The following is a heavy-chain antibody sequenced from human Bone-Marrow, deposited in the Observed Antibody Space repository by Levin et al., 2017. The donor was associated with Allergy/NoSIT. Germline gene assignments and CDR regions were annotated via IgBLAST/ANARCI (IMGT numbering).Heavy chain of an antibody. CDR1: GFTFSTFA. V-gene: IGHV3-23*01. Sequence: GGSLRLSCAASGFTFSTFAMSWVRQAPGKGLEWVSAISGTSERTYYAASVKGRFTISRDNSKDTLFLQMNNLRAEDTAVYYCAEDHFPLTVFGVVSDFDYWGQGTLVTVSS. J-gene: IGHJ4*02. CDR3: AEDHFPLTVFGVVSDFDY. CDR2: ISGTSERT. D-gene: IGHD3-3*01.